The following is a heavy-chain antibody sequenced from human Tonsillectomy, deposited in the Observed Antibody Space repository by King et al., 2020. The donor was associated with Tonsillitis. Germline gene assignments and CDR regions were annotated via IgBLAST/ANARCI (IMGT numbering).Heavy chain of an antibody. CDR1: GFSLSTSGMR. D-gene: IGHD4-11*01. J-gene: IGHJ4*02. CDR3: ARGFGGYSFDF. Sequence: VTLKESGPALVKPTQTLTLTCTFSGFSLSTSGMRVNWIRQPPGKALEWLARIDCDDDEFSSTSLKTRLTISNDTSKNQVVLTMTNMDPVDTATYFCARGFGGYSFDFWGQGTLVTVSS. V-gene: IGHV2-70*04. CDR2: IDCDDDE.